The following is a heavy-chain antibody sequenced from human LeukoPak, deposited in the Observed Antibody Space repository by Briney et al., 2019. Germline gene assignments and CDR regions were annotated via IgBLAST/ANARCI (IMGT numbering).Heavy chain of an antibody. D-gene: IGHD3-10*01. CDR3: ARYGSGSSHFDY. CDR1: AGSISSSY. J-gene: IGHJ4*02. V-gene: IGHV4-59*01. Sequence: SETLSLTCTVSAGSISSSYWSWIRQPPGKGLEWIGCIYYSGSTNYNPSLKSRVTISVDTSKNQFSLKLNPVTAADTAVYYCARYGSGSSHFDYWGQGTLVTVSS. CDR2: IYYSGST.